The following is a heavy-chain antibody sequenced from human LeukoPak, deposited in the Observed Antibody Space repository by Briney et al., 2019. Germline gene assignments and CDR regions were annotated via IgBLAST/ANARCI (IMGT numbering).Heavy chain of an antibody. J-gene: IGHJ6*03. CDR1: GFAFKSYG. D-gene: IGHD5-12*01. CDR2: ITGSGGST. V-gene: IGHV3-23*01. CDR3: ASPMATTLRGYYYSYMDV. Sequence: GGSLRLSCAASGFAFKSYGMTWVRQVPGKGLEWVSSITGSGGSTKYADSVNGRFTISRDNSKNTLSLQMTGLRVEDTAVYYCASPMATTLRGYYYSYMDVWGKGTTVTVSS.